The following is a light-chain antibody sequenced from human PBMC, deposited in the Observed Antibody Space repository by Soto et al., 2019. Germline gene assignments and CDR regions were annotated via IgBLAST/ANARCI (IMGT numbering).Light chain of an antibody. Sequence: QSVLTQPPSVSGAPGQRVTISCTGSSSNIGAGYDVHWYQQLPGTAPKLLIYGNSNRPSRVPDRFSGSKSGTSASLAITGLQAEDVADYYCQSYDSSLSGSVFGGGTKLTVL. V-gene: IGLV1-40*01. CDR1: SSNIGAGYD. CDR3: QSYDSSLSGSV. CDR2: GNS. J-gene: IGLJ3*02.